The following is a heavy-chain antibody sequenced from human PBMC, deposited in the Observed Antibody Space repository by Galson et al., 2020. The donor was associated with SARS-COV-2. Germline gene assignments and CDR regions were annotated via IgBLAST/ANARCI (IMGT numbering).Heavy chain of an antibody. J-gene: IGHJ3*02. D-gene: IGHD5-12*01. Sequence: SETLSITCTVSGGSISSSSYYWGWIRQPPGKGLEWIGSIYYSGSTYYNPSLKSRVTISVDTSKNQFSLKLSSVTAADTAVYYCARDLWRWLQFDGAFDIWGQGTMVTVSS. CDR1: GGSISSSSYY. CDR3: ARDLWRWLQFDGAFDI. CDR2: IYYSGST. V-gene: IGHV4-39*07.